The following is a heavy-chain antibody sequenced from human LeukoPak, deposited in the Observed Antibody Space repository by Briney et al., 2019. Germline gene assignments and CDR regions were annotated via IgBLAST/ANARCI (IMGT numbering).Heavy chain of an antibody. J-gene: IGHJ4*02. CDR3: AKNPLPNYGGNLREQYYFDY. V-gene: IGHV3-33*06. CDR2: IWYDGSNK. D-gene: IGHD4-23*01. CDR1: GFTFSSYG. Sequence: PGGSLRLSCAASGFTFSSYGMHWVRQAPGKGLEWVAVIWYDGSNKYYADSVKGRFTISRDNSKNTLYLQMNSLRAEDTAVYYCAKNPLPNYGGNLREQYYFDYWGQGTLVTVSS.